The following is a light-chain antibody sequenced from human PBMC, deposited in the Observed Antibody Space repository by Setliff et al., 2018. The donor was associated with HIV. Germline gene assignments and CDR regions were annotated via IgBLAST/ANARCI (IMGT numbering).Light chain of an antibody. CDR1: TGAVTSGYY. CDR3: LLYYGGAHLYV. V-gene: IGLV7-43*01. J-gene: IGLJ1*01. Sequence: QAVVTQEPSLTVPPGGTVTLTCASSTGAVTSGYYPNWFQQKPGQAPRALIYSTSNKQSWTPARFSGSLLGGKAALTLSGVLPEDEAEYYCLLYYGGAHLYVFGTGTKVTVL. CDR2: STS.